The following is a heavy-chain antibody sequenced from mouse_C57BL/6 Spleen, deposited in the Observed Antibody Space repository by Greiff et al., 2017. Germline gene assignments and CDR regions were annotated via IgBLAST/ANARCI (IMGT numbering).Heavy chain of an antibody. D-gene: IGHD2-12*01. CDR2: IYPGDGDT. Sequence: VQLQESGPELVKPGASVKISCKASGYAFSSSWMNWVKQRPGKGLEWIGRIYPGDGDTNYNGKFKGKATLTADKSSSTAYMQLSSLTSEDSAVYFCARNSSFADWGKGTLVTVSA. CDR3: ARNSSFAD. V-gene: IGHV1-82*01. CDR1: GYAFSSSW. J-gene: IGHJ3*01.